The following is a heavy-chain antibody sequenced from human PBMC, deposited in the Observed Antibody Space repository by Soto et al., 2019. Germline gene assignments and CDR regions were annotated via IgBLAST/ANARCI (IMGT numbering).Heavy chain of an antibody. Sequence: PSETLSLTCAVSGGSISSGGYYWSWIRQPPGKGLEWIGYVYSSGSTNYNPSLKSRLTMSVAMSQNQFSLKLNSVTAADTALYYCARSMRYSGFDTFDYWGQGMLVTVSS. CDR3: ARSMRYSGFDTFDY. D-gene: IGHD5-12*01. J-gene: IGHJ4*02. CDR2: VYSSGST. CDR1: GGSISSGGYY. V-gene: IGHV4-61*08.